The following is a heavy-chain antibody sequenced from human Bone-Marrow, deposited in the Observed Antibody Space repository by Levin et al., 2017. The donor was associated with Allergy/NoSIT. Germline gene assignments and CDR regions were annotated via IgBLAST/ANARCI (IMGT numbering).Heavy chain of an antibody. J-gene: IGHJ4*02. D-gene: IGHD6-13*01. V-gene: IGHV1-2*02. CDR2: INPNSGGT. CDR3: ARDPPLGEQQLVPFDY. Sequence: ASVKVSCKASGYTFTGYYMHWVRQAPGQGLEWMGWINPNSGGTNYAQKFQGRVTMTRDTSISTAYMELSRLRSDDTAVYYCARDPPLGEQQLVPFDYWGQGTLVTVSS. CDR1: GYTFTGYY.